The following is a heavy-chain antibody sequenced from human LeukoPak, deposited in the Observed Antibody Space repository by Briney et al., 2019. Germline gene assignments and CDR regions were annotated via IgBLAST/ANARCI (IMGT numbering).Heavy chain of an antibody. D-gene: IGHD3-10*01. Sequence: GASVKVSCKASGYTFTSYAMNWVRQAPGQGLEWMGWINTNTGNPTYAQGSTGRFVFSLDTSVSTAYLQISSLKAEDTAVYYCAREPRILLWFGEFNNEAYFQHWGQGTLVTVSS. CDR2: INTNTGNP. V-gene: IGHV7-4-1*02. CDR1: GYTFTSYA. J-gene: IGHJ1*01. CDR3: AREPRILLWFGEFNNEAYFQH.